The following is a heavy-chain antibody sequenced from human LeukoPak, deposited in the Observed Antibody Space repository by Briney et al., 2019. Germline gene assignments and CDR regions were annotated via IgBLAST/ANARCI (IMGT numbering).Heavy chain of an antibody. J-gene: IGHJ6*02. CDR1: GFTFSSYS. Sequence: SGGSLRLSCTASGFTFSSYSMNWVRQAPGKGLEWVALISTDGSKTYYADSLKGRFTISRDNSKNALNLQMNSLRTEDTAVYYCATDASGISHHAMDVWGQGTTVTVSS. D-gene: IGHD3-10*01. CDR2: ISTDGSKT. CDR3: ATDASGISHHAMDV. V-gene: IGHV3-30*03.